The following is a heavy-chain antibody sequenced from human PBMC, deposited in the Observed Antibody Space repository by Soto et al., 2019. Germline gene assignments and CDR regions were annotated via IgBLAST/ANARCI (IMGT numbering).Heavy chain of an antibody. D-gene: IGHD3-10*01. V-gene: IGHV3-23*01. CDR3: GKSPYFGD. CDR1: GFSFSNYA. J-gene: IGHJ4*02. Sequence: EVQLLESGGGLVQPGGSLRLSCAASGFSFSNYAMSWVRQAPGKGLEWVSTVTGSGSDTYYAASVKGRFTISRDNSKNTLYLQMNSLRADDSAVYDCGKSPYFGDWGQGTLVTVSS. CDR2: VTGSGSDT.